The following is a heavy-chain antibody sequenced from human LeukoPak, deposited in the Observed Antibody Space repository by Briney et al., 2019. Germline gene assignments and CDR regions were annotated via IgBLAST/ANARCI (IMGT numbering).Heavy chain of an antibody. CDR3: AKLGYCSGGSCYSSHCPGY. D-gene: IGHD2-15*01. CDR2: ISGSGGST. CDR1: GFTFSNAW. V-gene: IGHV3-23*01. J-gene: IGHJ4*02. Sequence: PGGSLRLSCAASGFTFSNAWMSWVRQAPGKGLEWVSAISGSGGSTYYADSVKGRFTISRDNSKNTLYLQMNSLRAEDTAVYYCAKLGYCSGGSCYSSHCPGYWGQGTLVTVSS.